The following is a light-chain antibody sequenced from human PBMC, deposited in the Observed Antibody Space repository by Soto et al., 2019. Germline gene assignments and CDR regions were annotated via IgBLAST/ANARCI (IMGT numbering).Light chain of an antibody. Sequence: EIGMTQSPATLSLSPGERATLSCRASQSVNSDLAWYQQKSGQAPRLLIYDASTGAAGVQARFTGSGSETEFTLTIICLQSEDYAVYYCQHYTNWPQYTFGQGTKLESK. CDR2: DAS. CDR1: QSVNSD. CDR3: QHYTNWPQYT. J-gene: IGKJ2*01. V-gene: IGKV3-15*01.